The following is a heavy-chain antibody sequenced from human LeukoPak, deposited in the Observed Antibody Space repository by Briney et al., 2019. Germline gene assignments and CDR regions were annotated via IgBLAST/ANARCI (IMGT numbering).Heavy chain of an antibody. CDR1: GGSFSGYY. V-gene: IGHV4-34*01. Sequence: PAETLSLTCAVSGGSFSGYYWTWIRQPPGKGLEWIGEINHSGRTNYNPSLKSRVIMSVDTSKNQFSLKLSSVTAADTAVYHCARPLGCCSDSRCPQSWFDPWGQGTLVTVSS. D-gene: IGHD2-15*01. CDR3: ARPLGCCSDSRCPQSWFDP. J-gene: IGHJ5*02. CDR2: INHSGRT.